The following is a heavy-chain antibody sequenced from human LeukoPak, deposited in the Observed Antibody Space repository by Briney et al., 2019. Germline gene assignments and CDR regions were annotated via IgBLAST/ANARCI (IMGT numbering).Heavy chain of an antibody. V-gene: IGHV4-4*07. Sequence: SETLSLTCTVSGGSISSYYWSWIRQPAGKGLEWIGRIYTSGSTNYNPSLKSRVTISVDTSKNQFSLKLSSVTAADTAVYYCAREGDIVVVPAARVFDYWGQGTLVTVSS. J-gene: IGHJ4*02. CDR1: GGSISSYY. CDR2: IYTSGST. D-gene: IGHD2-2*01. CDR3: AREGDIVVVPAARVFDY.